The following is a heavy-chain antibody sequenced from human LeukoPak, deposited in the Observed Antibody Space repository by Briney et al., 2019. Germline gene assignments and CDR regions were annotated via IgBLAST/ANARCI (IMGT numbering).Heavy chain of an antibody. V-gene: IGHV5-51*01. CDR1: GYIFTSYW. CDR2: IYPGDSDT. D-gene: IGHD2-15*01. Sequence: RGESLKISCQGSGYIFTSYWIGWVRQLPGKGLEWMGIIYPGDSDTRYSPSFQGQVTISADKSISTAYLQWSSLKASDTAMYYCAGLIGYCSGGSCPLGPYYFDYWGQGTLVTVSS. CDR3: AGLIGYCSGGSCPLGPYYFDY. J-gene: IGHJ4*02.